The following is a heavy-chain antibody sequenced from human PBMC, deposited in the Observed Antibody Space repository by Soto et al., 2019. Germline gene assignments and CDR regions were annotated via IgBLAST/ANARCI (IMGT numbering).Heavy chain of an antibody. J-gene: IGHJ4*02. D-gene: IGHD3-22*01. Sequence: XVSLRLSCAASGFTFSSYWMHWVRQAPGKGLVWVSRINSDGSSTSYADSVKGRFTISRDNAKNTLYLQMNSLRAEDTAVYYCARSEYYDSTDLGYWGQGTLVTVSS. CDR2: INSDGSST. V-gene: IGHV3-74*01. CDR3: ARSEYYDSTDLGY. CDR1: GFTFSSYW.